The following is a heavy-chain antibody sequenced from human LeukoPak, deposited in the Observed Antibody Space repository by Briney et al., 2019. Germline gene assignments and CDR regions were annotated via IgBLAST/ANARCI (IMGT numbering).Heavy chain of an antibody. D-gene: IGHD3-10*01. CDR1: GGSFSGYY. J-gene: IGHJ5*02. Sequence: PSETLSLTCAVYGGSFSGYYGCWIREPPGKGLECIGEINHSGSTNYNPSLKSRVTISVDTSKNQFSLQMSSVTAADTAVYYCARRGFARAYGSGSYRWSWFDPWGQGTLVTVSS. CDR3: ARRGFARAYGSGSYRWSWFDP. V-gene: IGHV4-34*01. CDR2: INHSGST.